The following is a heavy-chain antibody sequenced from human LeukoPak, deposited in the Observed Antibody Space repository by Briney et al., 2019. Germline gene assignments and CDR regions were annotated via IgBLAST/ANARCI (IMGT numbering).Heavy chain of an antibody. CDR3: ATDRNSDWRKRFAY. CDR1: GFTFSSYE. Sequence: GGSLRLSCAASGFTFSSYEMNWVRQAPGKGLEWGSYISRGTIIYYADSVKGRFTISRANAKNSLYLQMNSLGAEDTAVYYCATDRNSDWRKRFAYWGQGALVTVSS. CDR2: ISRGTII. D-gene: IGHD3-9*01. V-gene: IGHV3-48*03. J-gene: IGHJ4*02.